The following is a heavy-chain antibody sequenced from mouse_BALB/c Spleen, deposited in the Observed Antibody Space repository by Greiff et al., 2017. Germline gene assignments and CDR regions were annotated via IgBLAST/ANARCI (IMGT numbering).Heavy chain of an antibody. D-gene: IGHD2-12*01. Sequence: QVQLKQPGAELVKPGASVKLSCKASGYTFTSYWMHWVKQRPGQGLEWIGEIDPSDSYTNYNQKFKGKATLTVDKSSSTAYMQLSSLTSEDSAVYYCVCLLPWFAYWGQGTLVTVSA. CDR3: VCLLPWFAY. CDR1: GYTFTSYW. V-gene: IGHV1-69*02. CDR2: IDPSDSYT. J-gene: IGHJ3*01.